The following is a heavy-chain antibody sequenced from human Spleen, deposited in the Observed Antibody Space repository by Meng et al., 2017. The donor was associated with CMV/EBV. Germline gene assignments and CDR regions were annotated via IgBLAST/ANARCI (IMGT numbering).Heavy chain of an antibody. CDR3: AKQRGVLVSTAALGGYYFDY. J-gene: IGHJ4*02. Sequence: GGSLRLSCAASGFTFSSSGMHWVRQAPGKGLEWVAFIRYDGSNKYYADSVKGRFTISRDNSKNTLYLQMNTLRAEDTAVYYCAKQRGVLVSTAALGGYYFDYWGQGTLVTVSS. V-gene: IGHV3-30*02. CDR2: IRYDGSNK. D-gene: IGHD2-8*02. CDR1: GFTFSSSG.